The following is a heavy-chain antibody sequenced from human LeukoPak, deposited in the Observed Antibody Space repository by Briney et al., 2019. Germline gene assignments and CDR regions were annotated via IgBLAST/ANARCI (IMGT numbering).Heavy chain of an antibody. CDR1: TFSVTNAW. J-gene: IGHJ5*02. Sequence: GGSLRLSCAASTFSVTNAWMSWVRQAPGKGLVWVPRINGDGSSTSYADSVKGRFTISRDNAKNTLYLQMNSLRAEDTAVYYCAGDREGPYNWFDPWGQGTLVTVSS. CDR2: INGDGSST. V-gene: IGHV3-74*01. CDR3: AGDREGPYNWFDP. D-gene: IGHD1-26*01.